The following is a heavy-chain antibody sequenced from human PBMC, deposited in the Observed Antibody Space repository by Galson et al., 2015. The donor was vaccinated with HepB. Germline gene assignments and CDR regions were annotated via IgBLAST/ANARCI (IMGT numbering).Heavy chain of an antibody. J-gene: IGHJ6*02. Sequence: CAISGDSVSSNSAAWNWIRQSPSRGLEWLGRTYYWSKWYNDYAVSVKSRITINPDTSKNQFSLQLNSVTPEDTAVYYCARDPGYCSGGSCYSGSWYYYGMDVWGQGTTVTVSS. CDR3: ARDPGYCSGGSCYSGSWYYYGMDV. D-gene: IGHD2-15*01. CDR1: GDSVSSNSAA. CDR2: TYYWSKWYN. V-gene: IGHV6-1*01.